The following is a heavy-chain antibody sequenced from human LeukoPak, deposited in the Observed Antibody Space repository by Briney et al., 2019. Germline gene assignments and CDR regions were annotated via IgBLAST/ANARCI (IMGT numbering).Heavy chain of an antibody. D-gene: IGHD6-19*01. CDR2: IYYSGST. Sequence: SETLSLTCTVSGGSISSYYWSWIRQPPGKGLEWIGYIYYSGSTNYNPSLKSRVTISVDTSKSQLSLKVSSVTAADTAVYYCARGYSSGWYQVDYWGQGTLVTVSS. CDR3: ARGYSSGWYQVDY. J-gene: IGHJ4*02. CDR1: GGSISSYY. V-gene: IGHV4-59*01.